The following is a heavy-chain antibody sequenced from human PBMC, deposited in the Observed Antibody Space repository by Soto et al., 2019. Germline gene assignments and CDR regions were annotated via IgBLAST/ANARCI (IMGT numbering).Heavy chain of an antibody. V-gene: IGHV3-74*01. Sequence: GGSLRLSCAASGFTFSTYWMQWVRQAPGKGLVWVSRINSDGSSTDYADSVKGRFTISRDNTKNTLYLQMNSLRAEDTAVYYCARARYSGYDLYYYYYYMDVWGKGTTVTVSS. CDR2: INSDGSST. D-gene: IGHD5-12*01. CDR1: GFTFSTYW. J-gene: IGHJ6*03. CDR3: ARARYSGYDLYYYYYYMDV.